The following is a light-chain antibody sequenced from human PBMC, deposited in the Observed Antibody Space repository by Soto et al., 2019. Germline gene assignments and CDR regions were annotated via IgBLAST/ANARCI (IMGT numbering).Light chain of an antibody. CDR1: QSVSSNY. CDR3: QHYGSSPQP. CDR2: DAS. Sequence: EIVLTQSPGTLSLSPGERATLSCRASQSVSSNYLAWYQQKPGQAPRLLIYDASRRATGIPDRFSGSGSGTDFTLTISRLEPEDFAVYYCQHYGSSPQPFGLGTKVEIK. J-gene: IGKJ1*01. V-gene: IGKV3-20*01.